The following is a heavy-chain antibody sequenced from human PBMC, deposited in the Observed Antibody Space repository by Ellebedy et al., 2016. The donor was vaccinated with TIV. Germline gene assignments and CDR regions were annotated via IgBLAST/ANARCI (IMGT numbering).Heavy chain of an antibody. V-gene: IGHV2-5*04. CDR2: IYWNDDE. J-gene: IGHJ4*02. CDR1: GFSLSTIGVG. Sequence: SGPTLVKPTQTLTLTCTFSGFSLSTIGVGVGWVRQPPGKALEWLALIYWNDDERYSPSLKSRLTITKDTSKNHVVLTMTNMDPVDTGTYYCVRATVTSLFDYWGQGNLVTVSP. CDR3: VRATVTSLFDY. D-gene: IGHD4-17*01.